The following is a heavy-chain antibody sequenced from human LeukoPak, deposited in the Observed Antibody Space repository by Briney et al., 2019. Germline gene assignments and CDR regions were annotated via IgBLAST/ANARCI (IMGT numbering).Heavy chain of an antibody. Sequence: PGGSLRLSCAASGFTFSSYDMHWVRQATGKGLEWVSAIGTAGDTYYPGSVKGRFTISRENAKNSLYLQMNSLRAEDTAVYYCARLYCSGGSCYPDYWGQGTLVTVSS. CDR2: IGTAGDT. J-gene: IGHJ4*02. V-gene: IGHV3-13*01. D-gene: IGHD2-15*01. CDR1: GFTFSSYD. CDR3: ARLYCSGGSCYPDY.